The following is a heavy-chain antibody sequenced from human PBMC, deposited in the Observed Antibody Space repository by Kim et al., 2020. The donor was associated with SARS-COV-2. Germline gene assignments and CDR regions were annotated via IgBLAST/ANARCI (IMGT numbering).Heavy chain of an antibody. CDR1: GFTFSHYP. CDR2: SSSDGTKE. J-gene: IGHJ4*02. CDR3: ARAGYGGGSTWGYFDH. D-gene: IGHD2-15*01. V-gene: IGHV3-30-3*01. Sequence: GGSLRLSCVASGFTFSHYPMHWVRQAPGKGLEWVAVSSSDGTKEDYADSVKGRFTISRDISKNILFLQMDRLRAEDTALYYCARAGYGGGSTWGYFDHWGQGTLVPVSS.